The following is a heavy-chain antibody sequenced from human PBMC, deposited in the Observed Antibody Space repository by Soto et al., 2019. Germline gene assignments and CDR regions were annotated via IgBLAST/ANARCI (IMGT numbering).Heavy chain of an antibody. CDR1: GFTFSSYS. CDR2: FRGSGDDGTT. Sequence: GSLRLSCAASGFTFSSYSMRWVRQAPGKGLEWVSGFRGSGDDGTTYYADSVKGRLTISRDNSKNMLFLQMNSLRAEDTAIYYCAKKVNSGSGSQYFDYWGHGTLVTISS. J-gene: IGHJ4*01. D-gene: IGHD3-10*01. CDR3: AKKVNSGSGSQYFDY. V-gene: IGHV3-23*01.